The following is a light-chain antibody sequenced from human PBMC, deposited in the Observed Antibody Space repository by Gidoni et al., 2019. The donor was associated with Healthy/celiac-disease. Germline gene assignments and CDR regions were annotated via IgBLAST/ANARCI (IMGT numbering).Light chain of an antibody. J-gene: IGLJ2*01. Sequence: PGQRVTISCTGSSSNIGAGYDVHWYQQLPGKAPKLLIYGNSNRPSGVPDRFSGSKSGTSASLAITGLQAEDEADYYCQSYDSSLSGVFGGGTKLTVL. CDR1: SSNIGAGYD. V-gene: IGLV1-40*01. CDR3: QSYDSSLSGV. CDR2: GNS.